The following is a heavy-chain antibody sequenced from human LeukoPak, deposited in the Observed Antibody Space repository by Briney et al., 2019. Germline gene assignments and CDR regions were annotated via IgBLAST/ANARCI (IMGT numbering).Heavy chain of an antibody. J-gene: IGHJ5*02. CDR2: IRYDGSNK. CDR1: GFTFSSYG. V-gene: IGHV3-30*02. Sequence: PGGSLRLSCAASGFTFSSYGMHWVRQAPGKGLEWVAFIRYDGSNKYYADSVKGRFTISRDNAKNSLYLQMNSLRAEDTAVYYCARDYYGSGSLGSWFDPWGQGTLVTVSS. CDR3: ARDYYGSGSLGSWFDP. D-gene: IGHD3-10*01.